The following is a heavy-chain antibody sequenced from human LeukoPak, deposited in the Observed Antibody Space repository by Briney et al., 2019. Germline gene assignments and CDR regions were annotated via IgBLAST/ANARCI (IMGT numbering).Heavy chain of an antibody. CDR2: ISSTSTYI. Sequence: GGSLRLSCAASGFMFSTYTINWVRQAPGKGLEWVSSISSTSTYIYYGDSVKGRFTISRDNAKNSLYLQMNSLRVEDTAVHYCARGPILTGYSAHFDYWGQGTLVTVSS. D-gene: IGHD3-9*01. CDR3: ARGPILTGYSAHFDY. J-gene: IGHJ4*02. CDR1: GFMFSTYT. V-gene: IGHV3-21*04.